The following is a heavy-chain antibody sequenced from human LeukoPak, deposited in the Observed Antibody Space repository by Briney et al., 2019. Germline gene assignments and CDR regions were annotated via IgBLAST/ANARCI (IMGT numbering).Heavy chain of an antibody. V-gene: IGHV4-4*02. CDR3: ARDIGDGYNLGDY. Sequence: PSETLSLTCAVSGGSISSNNWWIWVRQSPVKGLEWIGEIYHDGSTNYNPSLKSRVTISMDKSKNQLSLKLNFVTAADTAVYYCARDIGDGYNLGDYWGQGTLVTVSS. D-gene: IGHD5-24*01. CDR2: IYHDGST. CDR1: GGSISSNNW. J-gene: IGHJ4*02.